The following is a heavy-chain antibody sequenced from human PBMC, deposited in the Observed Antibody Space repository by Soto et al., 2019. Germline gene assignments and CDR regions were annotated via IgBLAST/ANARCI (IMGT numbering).Heavy chain of an antibody. CDR3: AKYGRGYFDL. CDR2: ISYDGSNK. J-gene: IGHJ2*01. Sequence: QVQLVESGGGVVQPGRSLRLSCAASGFTFSSYGMHWVRQAPGKGLEWVAVISYDGSNKYYADSVKGRFTISRDNSKNTLYLQMNSLRAEDTAVYYCAKYGRGYFDLWGRGTLVTVSS. V-gene: IGHV3-30*18. CDR1: GFTFSSYG. D-gene: IGHD4-17*01.